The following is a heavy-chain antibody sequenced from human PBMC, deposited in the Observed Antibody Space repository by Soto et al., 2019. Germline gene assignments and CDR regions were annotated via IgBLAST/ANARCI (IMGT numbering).Heavy chain of an antibody. CDR1: GFTFSSYW. CDR2: INSDGSST. Sequence: VSLRLSCAASGFTFSSYWMHWVRQAPGKGLVWVSRINSDGSSTSYADSVKGRFTISRDNAKNTLYLQMNSLRAEDTAVYYCARDQVPGRTDHGMDVWGQGTTVTVSS. CDR3: ARDQVPGRTDHGMDV. J-gene: IGHJ6*02. V-gene: IGHV3-74*01.